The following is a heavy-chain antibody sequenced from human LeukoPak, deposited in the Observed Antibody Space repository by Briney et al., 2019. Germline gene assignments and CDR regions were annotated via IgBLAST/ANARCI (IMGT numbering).Heavy chain of an antibody. D-gene: IGHD3-22*01. J-gene: IGHJ4*02. V-gene: IGHV3-53*04. CDR3: AREGYDSSGYPRLLDY. Sequence: GGSLRLSCAASGLTISSNYITWVRQPPGKGLEWVSVLHAAGGTYYADSVKGRFTISRHISKNTVYLQMNSLRAEDTAVYYCAREGYDSSGYPRLLDYWGQGTLVTVSS. CDR2: LHAAGGT. CDR1: GLTISSNY.